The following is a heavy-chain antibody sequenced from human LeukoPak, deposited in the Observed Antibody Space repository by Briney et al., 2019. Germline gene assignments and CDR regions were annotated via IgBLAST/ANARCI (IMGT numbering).Heavy chain of an antibody. CDR2: IYSGGNT. D-gene: IGHD6-13*01. CDR1: GFTVSSNY. CDR3: ARAYGKQQLVGDY. J-gene: IGHJ4*02. V-gene: IGHV3-66*01. Sequence: PGGSLRLSCAASGFTVSSNYMSWVRQAPGKGLEWVSVIYSGGNTYYGDSVKGRFTISRDNSKNTLYLQMNSLRAEDTAVYYCARAYGKQQLVGDYWGQGTLVTVSS.